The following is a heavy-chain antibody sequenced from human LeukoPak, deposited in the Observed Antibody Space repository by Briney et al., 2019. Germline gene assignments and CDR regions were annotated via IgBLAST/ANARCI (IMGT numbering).Heavy chain of an antibody. D-gene: IGHD5-18*01. V-gene: IGHV4-59*08. Sequence: SETLSLTCTVSGGSISSYYWSWIRQPPGKGLEWIGHIYYSGSTNYNPSLKSRVTISVDTSKNQFSLKLSSVTAADTAVYYCARHTAMVTYNWFDPWGQGTLVTVSS. CDR1: GGSISSYY. CDR2: IYYSGST. J-gene: IGHJ5*02. CDR3: ARHTAMVTYNWFDP.